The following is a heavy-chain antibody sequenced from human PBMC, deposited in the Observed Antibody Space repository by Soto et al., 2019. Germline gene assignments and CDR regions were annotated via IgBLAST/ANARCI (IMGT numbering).Heavy chain of an antibody. CDR2: TYYRSKWYN. Sequence: SXTLXLTCAISGDSVSXNXXXWNWIRQSPSRGLEWLGRTYYRSKWYNDYAVSVKSRITINPDTSKNQFSLQLNSVTPEDTAVYYCARGQGSWYSAFDIWGQGTMVTVSS. CDR1: GDSVSXNXXX. CDR3: ARGQGSWYSAFDI. J-gene: IGHJ3*02. D-gene: IGHD6-13*01. V-gene: IGHV6-1*01.